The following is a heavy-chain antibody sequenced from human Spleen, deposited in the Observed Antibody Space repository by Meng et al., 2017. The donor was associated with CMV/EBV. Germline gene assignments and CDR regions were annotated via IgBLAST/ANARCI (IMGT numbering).Heavy chain of an antibody. D-gene: IGHD5-18*01. Sequence: GGSLRLSCAASGFPFSSYSMGWVRQAPGKGLEWVASISSTGSYIYYADSVQGRFTISRDNAKHSLFLQMNSLRVEDTALYYGARDPEGGYSCYDFDSWGQGTLVTVSS. J-gene: IGHJ4*02. CDR3: ARDPEGGYSCYDFDS. CDR1: GFPFSSYS. CDR2: ISSTGSYI. V-gene: IGHV3-21*01.